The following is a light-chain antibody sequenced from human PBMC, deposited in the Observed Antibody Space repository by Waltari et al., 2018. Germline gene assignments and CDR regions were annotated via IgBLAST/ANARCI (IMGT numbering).Light chain of an antibody. Sequence: SYELTQPLSVSVALGQTATLPCGGRNIGSQNVNWYQQKTGQAPVLVIYRDTKRRFGIPERFSGSNSENTATLTISSAQVGDESDVDCQLWDSNTAIFGGGTKLTVL. CDR2: RDT. CDR3: QLWDSNTAI. V-gene: IGLV3-9*01. CDR1: NIGSQN. J-gene: IGLJ2*01.